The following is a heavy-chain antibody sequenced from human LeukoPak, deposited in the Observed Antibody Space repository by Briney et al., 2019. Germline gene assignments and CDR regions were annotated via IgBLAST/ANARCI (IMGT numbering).Heavy chain of an antibody. CDR2: ISAYNGNT. D-gene: IGHD1-26*01. CDR3: ATSLYRIRREARG. V-gene: IGHV1-18*01. J-gene: IGHJ4*02. CDR1: GYTFSSYG. Sequence: ASVKVSCKASGYTFSSYGIIWVRQAPGQGLEWMGWISAYNGNTNYAQKLQGRVTMTTDTSTSTAYMELSSLRSEDTAVYYCATSLYRIRREARGWGQGTLVTVSS.